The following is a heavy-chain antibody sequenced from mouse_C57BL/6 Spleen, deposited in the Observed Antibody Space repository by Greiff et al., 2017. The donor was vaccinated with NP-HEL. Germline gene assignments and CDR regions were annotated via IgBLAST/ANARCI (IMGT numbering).Heavy chain of an antibody. D-gene: IGHD1-1*01. V-gene: IGHV8-12*01. CDR3: ARRPYYYGSSYWYFDV. CDR1: GFSLSTSGMG. Sequence: QVTLKESGPGILQSSQTLSLTCSFSGFSLSTSGMGVSWIRQPSGKGLEWLAHIYWDDDKRYNPSLKRRLTISKDTSRNQVFLKITSVDTADTATYYCARRPYYYGSSYWYFDVWGTGTTVTVSS. CDR2: IYWDDDK. J-gene: IGHJ1*03.